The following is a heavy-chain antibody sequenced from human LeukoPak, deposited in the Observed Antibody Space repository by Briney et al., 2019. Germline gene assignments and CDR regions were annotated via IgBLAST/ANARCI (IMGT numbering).Heavy chain of an antibody. D-gene: IGHD3-22*01. CDR1: GFTFSSYA. J-gene: IGHJ4*02. Sequence: GGSLRLSCAASGFTFSSYAMSWVRQAPGKGLEWVSAISGSGGSTYYADSVKGRFTISRDNSKNTLYLQMNSLRAEDTAVYYCAKTKNCYDSSGYKYYFDYWGQGTLVTVSS. V-gene: IGHV3-23*01. CDR3: AKTKNCYDSSGYKYYFDY. CDR2: ISGSGGST.